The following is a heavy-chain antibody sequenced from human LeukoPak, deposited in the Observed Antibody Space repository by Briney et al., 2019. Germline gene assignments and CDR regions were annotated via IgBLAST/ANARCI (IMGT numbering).Heavy chain of an antibody. CDR2: ISSSSSYI. Sequence: PGGSLRLSCVASGFTFSSYAMSWVRQAPGKGLEWVSSISSSSSYIYYADSVKGRFTISRDNAKNSLYLQMNSLRAEDTAVYYCAVDVEMATTLPWGQGTLVTVSS. V-gene: IGHV3-21*01. J-gene: IGHJ5*02. CDR1: GFTFSSYA. CDR3: AVDVEMATTLP. D-gene: IGHD5-24*01.